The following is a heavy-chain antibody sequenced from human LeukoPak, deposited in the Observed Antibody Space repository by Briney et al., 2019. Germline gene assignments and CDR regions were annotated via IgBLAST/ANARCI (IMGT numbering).Heavy chain of an antibody. Sequence: GGSLRLSCAASGFTFSSYSMNWVRQAPGKGLEWVSYISSTSSYTNYADSVKGQFTISRDNAKNSLHLQMNSLRAEDTAVYYCARSYGWLPGGMWGQGTLVTVSS. CDR1: GFTFSSYS. CDR3: ARSYGWLPGGM. CDR2: ISSTSSYT. D-gene: IGHD5-12*01. V-gene: IGHV3-21*05. J-gene: IGHJ4*02.